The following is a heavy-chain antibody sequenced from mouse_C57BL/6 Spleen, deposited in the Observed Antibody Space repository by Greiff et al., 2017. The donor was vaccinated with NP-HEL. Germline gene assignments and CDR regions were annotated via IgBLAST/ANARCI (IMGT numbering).Heavy chain of an antibody. Sequence: EVQGVESGGGLVKPGGSLKLSCAASGFTFSDYGMHWVRQAPEKGLEWVAYISSGSSTIYYADTVKGRFTISRDNAKNTLFLQMTSLRSEDTAMYYCARGSTMVTQGFAYWGQGTLVTVSA. J-gene: IGHJ3*01. CDR1: GFTFSDYG. CDR2: ISSGSSTI. D-gene: IGHD2-2*01. V-gene: IGHV5-17*01. CDR3: ARGSTMVTQGFAY.